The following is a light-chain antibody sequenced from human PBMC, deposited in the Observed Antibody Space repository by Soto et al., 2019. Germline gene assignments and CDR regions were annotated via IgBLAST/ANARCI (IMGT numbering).Light chain of an antibody. J-gene: IGKJ4*01. CDR1: QSVSSSY. CDR3: HQYYKWPLT. Sequence: EIVLTQSPGTLSLSPGERATLSCRASQSVSSSYLAWYQQKPGQTPRLLIYDASTRATDIPARFSGSGSGTDSTLTISSLLSEDFAVYYCHQYYKWPLTFGGGTKVDI. V-gene: IGKV3-15*01. CDR2: DAS.